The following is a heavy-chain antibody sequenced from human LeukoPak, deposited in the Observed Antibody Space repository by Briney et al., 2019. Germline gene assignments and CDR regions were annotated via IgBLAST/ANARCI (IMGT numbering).Heavy chain of an antibody. D-gene: IGHD5-24*01. V-gene: IGHV5-51*01. CDR1: GYTFTSNW. CDR3: ARRDGYDSTTFDY. J-gene: IGHJ4*02. CDR2: IYPGDSDT. Sequence: PGESLKMSCKGSGYTFTSNWIAWVRQMPGKGLEWMGIIYPGDSDTRYSPSFQGQVTISADKSISTAYLQWSILKASDTAMYYCARRDGYDSTTFDYWGQGTLVTVSS.